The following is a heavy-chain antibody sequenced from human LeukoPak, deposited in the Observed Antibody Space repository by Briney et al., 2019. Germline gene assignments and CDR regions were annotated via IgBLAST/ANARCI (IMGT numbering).Heavy chain of an antibody. J-gene: IGHJ6*04. D-gene: IGHD3-10*02. CDR3: AELGITMIGGV. CDR1: GFTFSSYG. V-gene: IGHV3-23*01. CDR2: ISGGGGST. Sequence: GGSLRLSCAASGFTFSSYGMSWVRQAPGKGLEWVSAISGGGGSTYYADSVKGRFTISRDNAKNSLYLQMNSLRAEDTAVYYCAELGITMIGGVWGKGTTVTISS.